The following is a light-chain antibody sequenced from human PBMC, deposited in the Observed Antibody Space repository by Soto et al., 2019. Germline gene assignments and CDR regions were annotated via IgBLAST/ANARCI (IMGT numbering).Light chain of an antibody. Sequence: EIVLTQSPGTLSLSPGERATLSCRASRSVSSYLAWYQQKPGQAPRLLIYDASNRATGIPARFSGSGSGTDFTLTISSLEPEDFAVYYCQQRSNWPPWTFGQGTKVDI. CDR2: DAS. V-gene: IGKV3-11*01. J-gene: IGKJ1*01. CDR3: QQRSNWPPWT. CDR1: RSVSSY.